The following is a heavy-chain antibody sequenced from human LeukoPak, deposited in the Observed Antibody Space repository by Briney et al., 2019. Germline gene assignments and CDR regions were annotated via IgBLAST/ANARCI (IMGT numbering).Heavy chain of an antibody. CDR2: IVVGSGNT. Sequence: ASVKVSCKASGFTVTRSAMQWVRQARGQRLEWIGWIVVGSGNTKYAQSFQERVTITRDMSTSTAYMELRSLRSDDTALYYCAAGYGSSWYDLYFQYWGQGTLVTVSS. D-gene: IGHD6-13*01. V-gene: IGHV1-58*02. CDR3: AAGYGSSWYDLYFQY. CDR1: GFTVTRSA. J-gene: IGHJ1*01.